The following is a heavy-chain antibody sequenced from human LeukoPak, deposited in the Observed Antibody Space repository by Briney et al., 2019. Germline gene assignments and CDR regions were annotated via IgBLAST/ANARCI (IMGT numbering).Heavy chain of an antibody. D-gene: IGHD6-13*01. CDR3: AREASYSSSWYNHFDY. V-gene: IGHV1-69*05. CDR1: GGTFSSYA. J-gene: IGHJ4*02. CDR2: IIPIFGTA. Sequence: SVRVSCKASGGTFSSYAISWVRQAPGQGLECMGGIIPIFGTANYAQKFQGRVTITTDESTSTAYMELSSLRSEDTAVYYCAREASYSSSWYNHFDYWGQGTLVTVSS.